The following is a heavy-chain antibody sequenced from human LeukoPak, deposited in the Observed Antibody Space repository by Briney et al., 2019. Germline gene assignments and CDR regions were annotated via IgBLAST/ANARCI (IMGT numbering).Heavy chain of an antibody. CDR3: TKDGAAGAPPEVMAV. CDR2: INHHGIEK. V-gene: IGHV3-7*01. CDR1: GFTFSNYF. J-gene: IGHJ6*02. D-gene: IGHD6-13*01. Sequence: GGSLRLSCTASGFTFSNYFMTWVRQAPGRGPEWVANINHHGIEKNYVDSVRGRFTISRDNTKNSLYLQMNSLRAEDTAVYYCTKDGAAGAPPEVMAVWGQGTTVTVSS.